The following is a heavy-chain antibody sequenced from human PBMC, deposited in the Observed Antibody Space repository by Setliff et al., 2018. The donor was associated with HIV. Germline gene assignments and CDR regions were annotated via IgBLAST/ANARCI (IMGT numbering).Heavy chain of an antibody. CDR2: INPSGGST. J-gene: IGHJ5*02. Sequence: ASVKVSCKTSGYTFTGHYVHWVRQAPGQGPEWMGIINPSGGSTTYAQKFQGRVTMTRDTSTSTFYMELSSLRSEDTAVYYCARASFPRYCSITSWYSHWFDPWGQGTLVTSPQ. D-gene: IGHD2-2*01. V-gene: IGHV1-46*01. CDR1: GYTFTGHY. CDR3: ARASFPRYCSITSWYSHWFDP.